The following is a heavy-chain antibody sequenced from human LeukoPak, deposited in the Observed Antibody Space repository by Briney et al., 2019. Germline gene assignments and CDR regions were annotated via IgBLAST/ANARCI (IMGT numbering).Heavy chain of an antibody. CDR3: ARGTVTQRPFDY. Sequence: SETLSLTCAVYGGSFSGYYWSWIRQPPGKGLEWIGEINHSGSTNYNPSLKSRVTMSVDTSKNQFSLKLSSVTAADTAVYYCARGTVTQRPFDYWGQGTLVTVSS. J-gene: IGHJ4*02. D-gene: IGHD4-17*01. CDR2: INHSGST. CDR1: GGSFSGYY. V-gene: IGHV4-34*01.